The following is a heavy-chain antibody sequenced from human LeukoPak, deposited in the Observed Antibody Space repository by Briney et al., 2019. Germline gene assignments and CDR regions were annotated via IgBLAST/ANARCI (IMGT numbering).Heavy chain of an antibody. J-gene: IGHJ5*02. V-gene: IGHV3-30*02. CDR3: AKEDYYDSSGYHLFDP. CDR2: IRYDGSNK. Sequence: GGSLRLSCAASRFSFSNYAIHWVRQAPGKGLEWVAFIRYDGSNKYYADSVKGRFTISRDNSKNTLYLQMNSLRAEDTAVYYCAKEDYYDSSGYHLFDPWGQGTLVTVSS. CDR1: RFSFSNYA. D-gene: IGHD3-22*01.